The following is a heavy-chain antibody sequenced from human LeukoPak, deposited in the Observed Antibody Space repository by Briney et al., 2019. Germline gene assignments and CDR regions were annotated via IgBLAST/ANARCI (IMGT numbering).Heavy chain of an antibody. CDR1: GFTFSSYG. J-gene: IGHJ3*02. Sequence: PGGSLRLSCAASGFTFSSYGMHWVRQAPGKGLEWVAFIRSDGSNKYYADSVKGRFTISRDNAKNSLYLQMNSLRAEDTAVYYCARVSGDGESSYRALDIWGQGTMVTVSS. CDR2: IRSDGSNK. D-gene: IGHD1-26*01. V-gene: IGHV3-30*02. CDR3: ARVSGDGESSYRALDI.